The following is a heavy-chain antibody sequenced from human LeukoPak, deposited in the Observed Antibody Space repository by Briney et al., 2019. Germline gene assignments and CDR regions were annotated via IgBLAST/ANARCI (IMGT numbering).Heavy chain of an antibody. D-gene: IGHD3-3*01. CDR1: GFTFSSYW. J-gene: IGHJ4*02. Sequence: GGSLRLSCAASGFTFSSYWMHWVRQAPGKGLVWVSRINSDGSSTSYADSVKGRFTISRDNAKNTLYLQMNSLRAEDTAVYYCATYYDFWSGYYLDYWGQGTLVTVSS. CDR2: INSDGSST. V-gene: IGHV3-74*01. CDR3: ATYYDFWSGYYLDY.